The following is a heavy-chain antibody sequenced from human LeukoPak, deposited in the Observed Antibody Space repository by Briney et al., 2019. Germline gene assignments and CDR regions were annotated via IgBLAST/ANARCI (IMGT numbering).Heavy chain of an antibody. Sequence: SGPSLVKPTQTLTLTCAFSGFSLSTSGMCVSWIRQPPGKALEWLARIDWDDDKYYSTSLKTRLTISKDTSKNQVVLTMTNMDPVDTATYYCARIHLSGDKWLVYFDYWGQGTLVTVSS. J-gene: IGHJ4*02. D-gene: IGHD6-19*01. CDR1: GFSLSTSGMC. V-gene: IGHV2-70*11. CDR2: IDWDDDK. CDR3: ARIHLSGDKWLVYFDY.